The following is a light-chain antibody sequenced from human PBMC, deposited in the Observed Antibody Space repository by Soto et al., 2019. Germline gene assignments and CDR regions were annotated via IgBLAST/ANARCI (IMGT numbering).Light chain of an antibody. CDR1: QSVSSY. V-gene: IGKV3-11*01. CDR2: DAS. J-gene: IGKJ2*01. Sequence: EIVLTQSPATLSLSPGERATLSCRASQSVSSYLAWFQHKPGQAPRLLSYDASSRATGIPARFSGSGSGTDYTLTIDTLEPEDSAVYYCQQRSNWPPDTFGQGTKLQIK. CDR3: QQRSNWPPDT.